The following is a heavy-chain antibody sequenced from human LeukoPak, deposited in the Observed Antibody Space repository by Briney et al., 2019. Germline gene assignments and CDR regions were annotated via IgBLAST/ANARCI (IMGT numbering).Heavy chain of an antibody. J-gene: IGHJ4*02. Sequence: PGGSLRLSCAASGFSVSSNYMHWVRQAPGKGLEWVSDIYGGGGTDYADSVKGRLTISRDTSTNTVYLQMNSLRAEDTAVYYCARSRLGYSNFDFWGQGALVTVSS. CDR3: ARSRLGYSNFDF. CDR1: GFSVSSNY. D-gene: IGHD4-11*01. CDR2: IYGGGGT. V-gene: IGHV3-53*01.